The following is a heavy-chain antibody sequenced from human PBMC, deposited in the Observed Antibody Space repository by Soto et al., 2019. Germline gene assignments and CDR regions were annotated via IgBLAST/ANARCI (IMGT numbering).Heavy chain of an antibody. CDR2: ISYSGST. V-gene: IGHV4-59*11. Sequence: SETLSRTCTVSGVSMSSHYWTLLRQPPGKGLEWIGYISYSGSTSYNPSLKSRVTISADTSRNQFSLKLSSVVAADTAVYYCARADPDASVGYWGQGTLVTVSS. CDR1: GVSMSSHY. J-gene: IGHJ4*02. D-gene: IGHD1-26*01. CDR3: ARADPDASVGY.